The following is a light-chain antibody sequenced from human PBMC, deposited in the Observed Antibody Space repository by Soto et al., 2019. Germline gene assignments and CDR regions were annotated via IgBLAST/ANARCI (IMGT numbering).Light chain of an antibody. V-gene: IGLV1-47*01. CDR3: AAWDDSLSGVV. CDR1: SSNIGSNY. J-gene: IGLJ2*01. Sequence: QSVLTQPPSASGTPAQRVTTSCSGSSSNIGSNYVYWYQQLPGTVPQLLIYRNSERPSVVPGRYSSSKSGTSASLAISGLRSEDEADYYCAAWDDSLSGVVFGGGTKLTVL. CDR2: RNS.